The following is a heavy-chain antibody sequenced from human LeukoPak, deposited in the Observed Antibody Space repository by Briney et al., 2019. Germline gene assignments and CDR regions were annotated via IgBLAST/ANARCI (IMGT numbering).Heavy chain of an antibody. J-gene: IGHJ6*02. D-gene: IGHD4-23*01. CDR3: ASINSVITRYYYGMDV. V-gene: IGHV1-69*04. CDR1: GGTFSSYA. CDR2: SIPILGIA. Sequence: GASVKVSCKASGGTFSSYAISWVRQAPGQGLEWMGRSIPILGIANYAQKFQGRVTITADKSTSTAYMELSSLRSEDTAVYYCASINSVITRYYYGMDVWGQGTTVTVS.